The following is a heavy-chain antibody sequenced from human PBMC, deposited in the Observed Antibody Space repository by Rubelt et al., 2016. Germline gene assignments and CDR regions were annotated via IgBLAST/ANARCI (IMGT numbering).Heavy chain of an antibody. CDR1: GGSINSYY. Sequence: QVQLQESGPGLVTASETLSLTCTVSGGSINSYYWNWIRQPPGKGPEWIGYIYYGGSTNYSPSLKGRVTISVDTSKNQFSLKLGCVTAADTAVYYCARGRLGYGMDVWGQGTTVTVSS. CDR3: ARGRLGYGMDV. CDR2: IYYGGST. J-gene: IGHJ6*02. D-gene: IGHD3-16*01. V-gene: IGHV4-59*12.